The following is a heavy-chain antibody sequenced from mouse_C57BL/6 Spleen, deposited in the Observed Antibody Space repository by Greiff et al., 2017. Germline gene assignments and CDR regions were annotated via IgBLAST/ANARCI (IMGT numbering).Heavy chain of an antibody. D-gene: IGHD1-1*01. J-gene: IGHJ4*01. CDR3: ARWFTTVVATRGDYAMDY. V-gene: IGHV1-81*01. CDR1: GYTFTSYG. CDR2: IYPRSGNT. Sequence: QVQLQQSGAELARPGASVKLSCKASGYTFTSYGISWVKQRTGQGLEWIGEIYPRSGNTYYNEKFKGKATLTADKSSSTAYMELRSLTSEDSAVYFCARWFTTVVATRGDYAMDYWGQGTSVTVSS.